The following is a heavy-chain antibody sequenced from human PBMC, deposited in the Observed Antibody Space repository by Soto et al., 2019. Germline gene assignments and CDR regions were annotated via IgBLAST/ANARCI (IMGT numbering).Heavy chain of an antibody. J-gene: IGHJ4*02. CDR3: ARSIVVVTALDY. CDR1: GYTFTSYA. Sequence: AASVKVSCKASGYTFTSYARHWVRQAPGQRLEWMGWINAGNGNTKYSQKFQGRVTTTRDTSASTAYMGLSSLRSEDTAVYYCARSIVVVTALDYWGQGTLVTVSS. CDR2: INAGNGNT. D-gene: IGHD2-21*02. V-gene: IGHV1-3*01.